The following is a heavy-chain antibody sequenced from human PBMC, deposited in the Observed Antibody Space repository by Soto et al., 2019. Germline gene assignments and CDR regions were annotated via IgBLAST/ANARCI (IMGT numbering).Heavy chain of an antibody. V-gene: IGHV3-23*01. CDR3: AKEDHAAMVVTTFDY. Sequence: GGSLRLSCAVSGFTFSNYAMSWVRQAPGRGLEWVSAIRHSGDTTYYIDSVKGRFTISRDNSKNTLYLQMNRLRAEDTAVYYCAKEDHAAMVVTTFDYWGPGALVTVSS. D-gene: IGHD2-21*02. CDR2: IRHSGDTT. CDR1: GFTFSNYA. J-gene: IGHJ4*02.